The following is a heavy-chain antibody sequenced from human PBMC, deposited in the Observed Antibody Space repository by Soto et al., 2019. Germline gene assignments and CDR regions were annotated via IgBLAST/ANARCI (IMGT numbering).Heavy chain of an antibody. CDR1: GFTFSSYA. D-gene: IGHD1-26*01. Sequence: LRLSCAASGFTFSSYAMSWVRQAPGKGLEWVSAISGSGGSTYYADSVKGRFTISRDNSKNTLYLQMNSLRAEDTAVYYRAKGVNSGSCRRGYYFDYWGQGTLVTVSS. CDR3: AKGVNSGSCRRGYYFDY. J-gene: IGHJ4*02. CDR2: ISGSGGST. V-gene: IGHV3-23*01.